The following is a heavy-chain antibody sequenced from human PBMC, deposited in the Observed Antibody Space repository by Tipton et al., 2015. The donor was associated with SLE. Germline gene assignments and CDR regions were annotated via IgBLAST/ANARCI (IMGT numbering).Heavy chain of an antibody. J-gene: IGHJ4*02. CDR1: GFTFSSYG. CDR3: ARVDDSSGYYSRY. Sequence: SLRLSCAASGFTFSSYGMHWVRQAPGKGLEWVAVISYDGGNKYYADSVKGRFTISRDNSKNTLYLQMNSLRAEDTAVYYCARVDDSSGYYSRYWGQGTLVTVSS. CDR2: ISYDGGNK. D-gene: IGHD3-22*01. V-gene: IGHV3-30*03.